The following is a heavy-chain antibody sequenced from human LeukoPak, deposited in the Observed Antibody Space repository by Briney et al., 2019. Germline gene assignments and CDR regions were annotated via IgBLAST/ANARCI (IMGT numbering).Heavy chain of an antibody. J-gene: IGHJ4*02. CDR2: INPNSGGT. Sequence: ASVKVSCKASGYTFTVYYIDWVRQAPGQGLEWMGWINPNSGGTNYAQKFQGRVTMTRDTSISTAYMELSRLRSDDTAVYYCARASYYDILTGYSGILDYWGQGTLVTVSS. D-gene: IGHD3-9*01. CDR3: ARASYYDILTGYSGILDY. V-gene: IGHV1-2*02. CDR1: GYTFTVYY.